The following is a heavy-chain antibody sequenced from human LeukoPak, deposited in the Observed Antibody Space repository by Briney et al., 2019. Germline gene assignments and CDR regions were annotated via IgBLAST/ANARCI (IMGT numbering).Heavy chain of an antibody. CDR2: INHSGST. CDR1: GGSFSGYY. J-gene: IGHJ4*02. V-gene: IGHV4-34*01. D-gene: IGHD3-10*01. Sequence: SETLSLTCAVYGGSFSGYYWSWIRQPPGKGLEWIGEINHSGSTNYNPSLKSRVTISVDTSKNQFSLKLSSVTAADTAVYYCARVTMVRGVIRGYYFDYWGQGTLVTVSS. CDR3: ARVTMVRGVIRGYYFDY.